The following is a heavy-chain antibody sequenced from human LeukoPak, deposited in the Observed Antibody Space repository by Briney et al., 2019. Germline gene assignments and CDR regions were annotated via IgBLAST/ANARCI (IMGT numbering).Heavy chain of an antibody. CDR1: GFTFSSYS. CDR2: ISSSSSYI. J-gene: IGHJ4*02. D-gene: IGHD2-21*02. V-gene: IGHV3-21*01. Sequence: PGGSLRLSCAASGFTFSSYSMNWVRQAPGKGLEWVSSISSSSSYIYYADSVKGRVTISRDNAKNSLYLQMNSLRAEDTAAYYCARDTPRFVVVTPPRANPGYWGQGTLVTVSS. CDR3: ARDTPRFVVVTPPRANPGY.